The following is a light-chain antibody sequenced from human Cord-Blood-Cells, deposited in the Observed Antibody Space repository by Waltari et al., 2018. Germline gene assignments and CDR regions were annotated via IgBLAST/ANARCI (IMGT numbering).Light chain of an antibody. Sequence: QSALTQPASVSGSPGQSNTISCTGTSSDVGSYHLVSWYQQHPGKAPKLMIYEGSKRPSGVSNRCSGSKSGNTASLTISGLQAEDEADYYCCSYAGSSTFHYVFGTGTKVTVL. V-gene: IGLV2-23*01. CDR1: SSDVGSYHL. CDR2: EGS. J-gene: IGLJ1*01. CDR3: CSYAGSSTFHYV.